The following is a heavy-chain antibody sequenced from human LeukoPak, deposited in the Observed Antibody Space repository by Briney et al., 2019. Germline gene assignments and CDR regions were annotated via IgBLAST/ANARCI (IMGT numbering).Heavy chain of an antibody. D-gene: IGHD1-1*01. CDR2: IKSKTDGGTT. Sequence: GGSLRLSCVASGFSINNYWMHWVRQAPGKGLEWVGRIKSKTDGGTTDYAAPVKGRFTISRDDSKNTLYLQMNSLKTEDTAVYYCTTKIYNWNDRNWFDPWGQGTLVTVSS. V-gene: IGHV3-15*01. CDR3: TTKIYNWNDRNWFDP. J-gene: IGHJ5*02. CDR1: GFSINNYW.